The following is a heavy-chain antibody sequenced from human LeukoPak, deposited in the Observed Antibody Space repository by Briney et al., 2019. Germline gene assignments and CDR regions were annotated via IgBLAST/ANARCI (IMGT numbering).Heavy chain of an antibody. V-gene: IGHV4-59*11. D-gene: IGHD2-21*02. Sequence: SETLSLTCTVSGGSISSHYWSWIRQPPGKGLEWIGYIYYSGSTNYNPSLKSRVTISVDTSKNQFSLKLSSVTAADTAVYYCARGYCGGDCPFDYWGQGNLVTVSS. CDR1: GGSISSHY. CDR2: IYYSGST. J-gene: IGHJ4*02. CDR3: ARGYCGGDCPFDY.